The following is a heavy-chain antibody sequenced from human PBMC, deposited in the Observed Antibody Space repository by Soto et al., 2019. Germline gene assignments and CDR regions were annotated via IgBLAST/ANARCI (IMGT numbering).Heavy chain of an antibody. J-gene: IGHJ4*02. CDR1: GGTFSSYA. D-gene: IGHD6-19*01. CDR3: ARQYSSGWPSAEFDY. CDR2: IIPIFGTA. V-gene: IGHV1-69*13. Sequence: ASVKVSCKASGGTFSSYAISWVRQAPGQGLEWMGGIIPIFGTANYAQKFQGRVTITADESTSTAYTELSSLRSEDTAVYYCARQYSSGWPSAEFDYWGQGTLVTVSS.